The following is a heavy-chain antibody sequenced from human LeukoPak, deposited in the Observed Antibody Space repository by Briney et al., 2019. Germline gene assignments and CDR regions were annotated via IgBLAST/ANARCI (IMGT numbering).Heavy chain of an antibody. Sequence: ASVQVSCKASGGTFSSYSIIWVRRAPGHGREWMGRIIPILGIANYAQKFQGRVTITADNSTNTAYIELSSLRSEDTAVYYCAGDYQHEGATSYYYYGMDVWGQGTTVTVSS. CDR1: GGTFSSYS. J-gene: IGHJ6*02. CDR3: AGDYQHEGATSYYYYGMDV. CDR2: IIPILGIA. V-gene: IGHV1-69*04. D-gene: IGHD1-26*01.